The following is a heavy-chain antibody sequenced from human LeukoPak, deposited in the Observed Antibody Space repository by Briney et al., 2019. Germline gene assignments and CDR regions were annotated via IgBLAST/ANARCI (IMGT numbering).Heavy chain of an antibody. V-gene: IGHV3-21*01. CDR2: I. Sequence: AGGSLRLSCVASGFTFSTYTMNWVRQAPGKRLEWVSSIYYADSVRGRFTISRDNAKNSLYLQMSSLRVEDTAVYYCARDLKGHYCSGGSCYRPYYFDYWGQGTLVTVSS. CDR3: ARDLKGHYCSGGSCYRPYYFDY. J-gene: IGHJ4*02. CDR1: GFTFSTYT. D-gene: IGHD2-15*01.